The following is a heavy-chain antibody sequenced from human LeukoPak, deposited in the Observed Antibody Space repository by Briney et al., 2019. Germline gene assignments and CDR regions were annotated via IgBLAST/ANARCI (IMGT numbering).Heavy chain of an antibody. D-gene: IGHD2-21*01. J-gene: IGHJ6*03. CDR2: ILHSGYT. CDR3: ARHRGGGGYHYMDV. Sequence: SETLSLTCTVSGGSLGRSNTYWGWIRQTPGKGLEWPGTILHSGYTYNNPSLKSRVTMSVDSSKNQFSLSLSSVTAADTAVYFCARHRGGGGYHYMDVWAKGPQSLSP. CDR1: GGSLGRSNTY. V-gene: IGHV4-39*01.